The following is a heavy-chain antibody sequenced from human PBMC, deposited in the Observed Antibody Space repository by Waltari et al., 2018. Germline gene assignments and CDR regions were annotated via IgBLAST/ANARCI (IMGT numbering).Heavy chain of an antibody. Sequence: QVQLQESGPGLVKPSQTLSLTCTVSGGSISSGGYYWSWIRQPPGKGLEWIGYIYYSGSTYYNPSLKSRVTISVDTSKNQFSLKLSSVTAADTAVYYCARDGRYYYDSSGYYREDAFDIWGQGTMVTVSS. J-gene: IGHJ3*02. CDR3: ARDGRYYYDSSGYYREDAFDI. D-gene: IGHD3-22*01. CDR1: GGSISSGGYY. V-gene: IGHV4-31*03. CDR2: IYYSGST.